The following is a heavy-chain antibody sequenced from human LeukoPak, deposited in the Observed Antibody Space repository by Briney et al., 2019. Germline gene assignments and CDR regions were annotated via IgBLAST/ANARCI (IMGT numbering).Heavy chain of an antibody. D-gene: IGHD2-21*01. CDR1: GFSFGNYA. V-gene: IGHV3-23*01. CDR2: ISGTGGAT. Sequence: PGGSVRLSCVASGFSFGNYAMSWVRQAPGKGLQWVSQISGTGGATWYAGFARDRFTISRDNSKKTLYLQMSGLRVEDTAMYYCVKDPRDTYGTNWFVSWGQGTLLTVSS. J-gene: IGHJ5*01. CDR3: VKDPRDTYGTNWFVS.